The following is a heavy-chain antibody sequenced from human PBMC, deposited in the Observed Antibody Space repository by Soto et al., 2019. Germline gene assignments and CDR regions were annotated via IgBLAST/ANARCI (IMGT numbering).Heavy chain of an antibody. J-gene: IGHJ4*02. V-gene: IGHV1-2*02. CDR3: ALRGKRGIVDY. Sequence: ASVKVSCKPFGYSFTAYYIHWVRQAPGQGLECMGWVDPRSGATNYAQKFQGRVTMTRDTSISTAYMELSRLRSDDTAVYYCALRGKRGIVDYWGQGTLVTSPQ. CDR1: GYSFTAYY. CDR2: VDPRSGAT. D-gene: IGHD1-26*01.